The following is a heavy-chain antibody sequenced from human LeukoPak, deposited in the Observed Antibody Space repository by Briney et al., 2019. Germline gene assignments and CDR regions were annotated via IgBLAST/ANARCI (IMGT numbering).Heavy chain of an antibody. Sequence: GGSLRLSCAASGFTFSSYAMSWVRQAPGKGLEWVSAISGSGGSTYYPGSVKGRFTISRDNSKNTLYLQMNSLRAEDTAVYYCATRALAYSGSYFFDYWGQGTLVTVSS. CDR1: GFTFSSYA. CDR3: ATRALAYSGSYFFDY. V-gene: IGHV3-23*01. CDR2: ISGSGGST. J-gene: IGHJ4*02. D-gene: IGHD1-26*01.